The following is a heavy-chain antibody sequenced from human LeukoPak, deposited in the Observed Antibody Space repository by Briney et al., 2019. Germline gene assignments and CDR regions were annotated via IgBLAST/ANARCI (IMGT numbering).Heavy chain of an antibody. CDR1: GFTFSNYW. V-gene: IGHV3-74*01. D-gene: IGHD5-18*01. CDR3: AKVSGRIQIWPQPFGDGMDV. CDR2: LNSDGSST. J-gene: IGHJ6*02. Sequence: GGSLRLSCAASGFTFSNYWMHWVRQAPGKGLVWVSRLNSDGSSTTYADSVKGRFTISRDNVKNTLYLQMNSLRAEDTAVYYCAKVSGRIQIWPQPFGDGMDVWGQGTTVTVSS.